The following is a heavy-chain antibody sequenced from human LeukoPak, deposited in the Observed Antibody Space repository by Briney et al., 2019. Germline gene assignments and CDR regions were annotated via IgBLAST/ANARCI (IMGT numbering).Heavy chain of an antibody. Sequence: GGSLRLSCAASGFTFSSYAMHWVRQAPGKGLEWVAVISYDGSNKYYADSVKGRFTISRDNSKNTLYLQMNSLRAEDTAVYYCARASVAATLFRPYVYYGMDVWGQGTTVTVSS. CDR1: GFTFSSYA. CDR3: ARASVAATLFRPYVYYGMDV. V-gene: IGHV3-30-3*01. CDR2: ISYDGSNK. D-gene: IGHD2-15*01. J-gene: IGHJ6*02.